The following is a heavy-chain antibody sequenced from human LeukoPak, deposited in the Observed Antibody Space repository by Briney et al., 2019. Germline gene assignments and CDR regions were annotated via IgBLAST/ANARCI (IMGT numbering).Heavy chain of an antibody. CDR3: AKATDYGGLFDH. D-gene: IGHD4-23*01. V-gene: IGHV3-23*01. Sequence: AGGSLRLSCAASGFTFSSYAMSWVRQAPGKGLEWVSAISGSGGSTYYADSVKGRFTISRDNSKNTLYLQMNSLRAEDTAVYYCAKATDYGGLFDHWGQGTLVTVSS. J-gene: IGHJ4*02. CDR1: GFTFSSYA. CDR2: ISGSGGST.